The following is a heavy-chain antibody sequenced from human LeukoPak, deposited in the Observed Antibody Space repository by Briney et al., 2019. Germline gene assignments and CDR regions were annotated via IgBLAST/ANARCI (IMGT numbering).Heavy chain of an antibody. V-gene: IGHV3-23*01. D-gene: IGHD6-19*01. Sequence: GGSLRLSXAASGFTFSSYAMSWVSQAPGKGLEWVSVISASDGTTHYADSVKGRFTISRDNSKNTLYLQMNSLRAEDTAVYYCATRLYTSDLAGDYWGQGTLVTVSS. CDR1: GFTFSSYA. CDR3: ATRLYTSDLAGDY. J-gene: IGHJ4*02. CDR2: ISASDGTT.